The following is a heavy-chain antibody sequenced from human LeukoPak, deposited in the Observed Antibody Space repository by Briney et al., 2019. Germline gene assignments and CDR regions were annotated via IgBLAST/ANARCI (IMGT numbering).Heavy chain of an antibody. CDR2: ISSSGSTI. CDR3: ARSPGYGDYGHHDY. D-gene: IGHD4-17*01. Sequence: GGSLRLSCAASAFTFSDYEMNWVRQAPGKGLEWVSYISSSGSTIYYADSVKGRFTISRDNAKNSLYLQMNSLRAEDTAVYYCARSPGYGDYGHHDYWGQGTLVTVPS. V-gene: IGHV3-48*03. CDR1: AFTFSDYE. J-gene: IGHJ4*02.